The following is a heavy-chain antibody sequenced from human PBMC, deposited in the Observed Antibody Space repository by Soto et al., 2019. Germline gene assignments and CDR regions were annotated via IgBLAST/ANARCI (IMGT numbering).Heavy chain of an antibody. J-gene: IGHJ6*02. D-gene: IGHD2-2*01. CDR3: AKDISQRGIIVVVPAAPTGFSYYGMDV. CDR1: GFTFDDYT. Sequence: GGSLRLSCAASGFTFDDYTMHWVRQAPGKGLEWVSLISWDGGSTYYADSVKGRFTISRDNSKNSLYLQMNSLRTEDTALYYCAKDISQRGIIVVVPAAPTGFSYYGMDVWGQGTTVTVAS. CDR2: ISWDGGST. V-gene: IGHV3-43*01.